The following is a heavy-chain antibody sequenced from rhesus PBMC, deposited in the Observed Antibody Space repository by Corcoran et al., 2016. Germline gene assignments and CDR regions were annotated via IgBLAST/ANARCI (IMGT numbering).Heavy chain of an antibody. CDR1: GGSISSNY. Sequence: QVQLQESGPGLVKPSETLSLTCAVSGGSISSNYWSWIRQPPGKGLEWIGYIYGSSGSTYYNPSLNGRVTISPDTSKNQFSLKLSSVTAADTAVYYCARLEIQWVQSWDYWGQGVLVTVSS. D-gene: IGHD5-24*01. CDR3: ARLEIQWVQSWDY. CDR2: IYGSSGST. V-gene: IGHV4-160*01. J-gene: IGHJ4*01.